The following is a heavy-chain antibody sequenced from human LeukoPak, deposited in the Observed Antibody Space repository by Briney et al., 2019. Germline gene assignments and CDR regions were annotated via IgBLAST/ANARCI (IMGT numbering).Heavy chain of an antibody. CDR3: ARVDILVVPALDY. D-gene: IGHD2-2*01. CDR1: GFTFSSYA. V-gene: IGHV3-30-3*01. CDR2: ISYDVSNK. J-gene: IGHJ4*02. Sequence: GGSLRPSCAASGFTFSSYAEHWVRQAPGKGLEWVAVISYDVSNKYYADSVKGRFTISRDNSKNTLYLQMNSLRAEDTAVYYCARVDILVVPALDYWGQGTLVTVSS.